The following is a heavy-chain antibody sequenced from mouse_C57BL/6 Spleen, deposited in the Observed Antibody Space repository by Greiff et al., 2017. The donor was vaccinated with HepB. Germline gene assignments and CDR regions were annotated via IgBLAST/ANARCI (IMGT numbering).Heavy chain of an antibody. Sequence: QVQLQQSGAELARPGASVKLSCKASGYTFTSYGISWVKQSTGQGLEWIGEIYPRSGNTYYNEKFKGKATLTADKSSSTAYMELRSLTSEDSAVYFCARKEDYSSSYGYYYAMDYWGQGTSVTVSS. CDR1: GYTFTSYG. CDR3: ARKEDYSSSYGYYYAMDY. J-gene: IGHJ4*01. CDR2: IYPRSGNT. D-gene: IGHD1-1*01. V-gene: IGHV1-81*01.